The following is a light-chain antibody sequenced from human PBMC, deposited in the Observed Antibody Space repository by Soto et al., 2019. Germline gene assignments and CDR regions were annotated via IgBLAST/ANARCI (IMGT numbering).Light chain of an antibody. V-gene: IGKV1-39*01. J-gene: IGKJ5*01. CDR1: QGISNY. CDR3: QESFFTLGT. Sequence: DIQMTQSPSSLSASLGCRFTITFRASQGISNYLAWYQQKPGKAPKLLIFGASNLHIGVPSRFSGSGSGTEFTLTINNLQREDFATYYCQESFFTLGTFGRGTRLEIK. CDR2: GAS.